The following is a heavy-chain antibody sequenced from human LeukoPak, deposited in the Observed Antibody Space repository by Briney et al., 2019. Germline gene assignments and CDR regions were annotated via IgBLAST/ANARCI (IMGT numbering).Heavy chain of an antibody. V-gene: IGHV1-2*06. Sequence: ASVKVSCTASVYAFTGYYMHWVRQAPGQGLEWMGRINPNSGGTNYAQKFQGRVTMTRDTSISTAYMELSRLRSDDTAVYYCARGGYDFVYYYYGMDVWGQGTTVTVFS. D-gene: IGHD3-3*01. J-gene: IGHJ6*02. CDR1: VYAFTGYY. CDR3: ARGGYDFVYYYYGMDV. CDR2: INPNSGGT.